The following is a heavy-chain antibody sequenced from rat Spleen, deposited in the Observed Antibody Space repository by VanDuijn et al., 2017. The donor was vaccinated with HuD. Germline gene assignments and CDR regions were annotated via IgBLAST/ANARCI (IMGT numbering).Heavy chain of an antibody. CDR2: ISSGGGGT. D-gene: IGHD1-12*02. V-gene: IGHV5-20*01. CDR1: GFTFNDCY. CDR3: TTGMAPAY. J-gene: IGHJ3*01. Sequence: EVQLVESDGGLVQPGRSLKLSCVASGFTFNDCYMAWVRQAPTKGLEWVATISSGGGGTYYRDSVKGRFTISRDNAKSTLYLQMDSLRSEDTATYYCTTGMAPAYWGQGTLVTVSS.